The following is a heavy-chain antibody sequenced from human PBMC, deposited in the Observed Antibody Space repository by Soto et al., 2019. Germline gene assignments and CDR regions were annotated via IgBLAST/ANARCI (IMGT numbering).Heavy chain of an antibody. CDR2: IYYSGST. Sequence: PSETLSLTCTVSGGSISSYYWSWIRQPPGKGLEWIGYIYYSGSTNYNPSLKSRVTISVDMSKNQFSLKLSSVTAADTAVYYCARLPVLRFLEWYDYYYYMDVWGKGTTVTVSS. J-gene: IGHJ6*03. V-gene: IGHV4-59*08. D-gene: IGHD3-3*01. CDR3: ARLPVLRFLEWYDYYYYMDV. CDR1: GGSISSYY.